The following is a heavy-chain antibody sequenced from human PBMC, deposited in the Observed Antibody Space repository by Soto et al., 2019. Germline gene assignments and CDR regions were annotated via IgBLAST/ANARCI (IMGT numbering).Heavy chain of an antibody. Sequence: GGSLRLSCSASGFTFSSSAMHWVRQAPGKGLEYVSAISSNGDNTYYADSVKGRFTISRDNSKNTLYLQMSSLRAEDTAVYYCVKGRPVVVAAYFDYWGQGTLVTASS. D-gene: IGHD2-15*01. V-gene: IGHV3-64D*06. CDR1: GFTFSSSA. J-gene: IGHJ4*02. CDR2: ISSNGDNT. CDR3: VKGRPVVVAAYFDY.